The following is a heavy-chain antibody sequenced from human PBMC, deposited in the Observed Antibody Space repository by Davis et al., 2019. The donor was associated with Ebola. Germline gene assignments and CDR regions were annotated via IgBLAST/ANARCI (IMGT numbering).Heavy chain of an antibody. D-gene: IGHD2-15*01. Sequence: GESLKISCAASGFIVSSSYMTWVRQAPGEGLECVSVTYSDGSSYYTDSVEGRFTVSRDNSKNTLLLQMNSLRAEDTAVYYCARGYCSGGSCTHYYYYGMDVWGQGTTVTVSS. CDR1: GFIVSSSY. CDR2: TYSDGSS. V-gene: IGHV3-53*01. CDR3: ARGYCSGGSCTHYYYYGMDV. J-gene: IGHJ6*02.